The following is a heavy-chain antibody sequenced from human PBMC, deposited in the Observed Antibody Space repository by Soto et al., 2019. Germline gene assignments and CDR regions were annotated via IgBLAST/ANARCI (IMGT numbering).Heavy chain of an antibody. CDR3: ARGWQLPGLGFDY. J-gene: IGHJ4*02. Sequence: QVQLVQSGAEVKKPGSSVKVSCKASGGTFSSYAISWVRQAPGQGLEWMGGIIPIFGTANYAQKFQGRVTITAYESTCIASMELSSPRSLDTAVYYCARGWQLPGLGFDYWGQGTLVTVSS. CDR2: IIPIFGTA. V-gene: IGHV1-69*12. D-gene: IGHD1-26*01. CDR1: GGTFSSYA.